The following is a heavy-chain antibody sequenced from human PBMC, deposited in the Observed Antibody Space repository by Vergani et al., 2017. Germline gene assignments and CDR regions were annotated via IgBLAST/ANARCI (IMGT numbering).Heavy chain of an antibody. CDR1: GGSISSYY. CDR3: ARYLAAAGTEGGHKYNWFDP. CDR2: IYYSGST. D-gene: IGHD6-13*01. Sequence: QVQLQESGPGLVKPSETLSLTCTVSGGSISSYYWSWIRQPPGKGLEWIGYIYYSGSTNHNPSLKSRVTISVDTSKNQFSLKLSSVTAADTAVYYCARYLAAAGTEGGHKYNWFDPWGQGTLVTVSS. J-gene: IGHJ5*02. V-gene: IGHV4-59*12.